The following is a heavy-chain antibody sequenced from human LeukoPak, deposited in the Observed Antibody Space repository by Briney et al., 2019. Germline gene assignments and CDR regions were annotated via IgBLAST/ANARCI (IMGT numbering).Heavy chain of an antibody. CDR1: GCTFSSYA. J-gene: IGHJ4*02. V-gene: IGHV3-30-3*01. D-gene: IGHD2-2*02. CDR3: ARAGSYCSSTTCYTYFDY. CDR2: ISYDGSNK. Sequence: PGGSLRLSCAASGCTFSSYAMHWVRQAPGKGLEWVAVISYDGSNKYYADSVKGRFTISRDNSKNTLYLQMNSLRAEDTAVYYCARAGSYCSSTTCYTYFDYWGQGTLVTVSS.